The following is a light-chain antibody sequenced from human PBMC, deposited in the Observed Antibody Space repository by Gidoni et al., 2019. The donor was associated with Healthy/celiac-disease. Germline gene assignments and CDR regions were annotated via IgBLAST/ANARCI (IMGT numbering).Light chain of an antibody. CDR3: QQSYSTPRS. Sequence: DIQMTQSPSSLSASVGDRVTITCRASQSISSYLNWYQQKPGKAPKLLIYAASSLQSGVPSRFSGSGSGTEFTRTISSLQPEDFATYYCQQSYSTPRSCGQGTKLEIK. J-gene: IGKJ2*04. CDR2: AAS. V-gene: IGKV1-39*01. CDR1: QSISSY.